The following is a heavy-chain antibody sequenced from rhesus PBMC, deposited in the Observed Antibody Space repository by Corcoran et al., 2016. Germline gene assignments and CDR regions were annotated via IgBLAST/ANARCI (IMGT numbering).Heavy chain of an antibody. Sequence: EVQLVESGGGLVQPGGSLRLSCEVSGFTFSNYWMSWVRQDPWKGLGWVGFFKNKADGGKTANAESVKGRFTISRDDSKNTLYLQRNSLKTEDTAVYDCIRYQDRRGDYWGQGVLVTVSS. CDR3: IRYQDRRGDY. CDR1: GFTFSNYW. CDR2: FKNKADGGKT. V-gene: IGHV3S11*01. J-gene: IGHJ4*01. D-gene: IGHD6-19*01.